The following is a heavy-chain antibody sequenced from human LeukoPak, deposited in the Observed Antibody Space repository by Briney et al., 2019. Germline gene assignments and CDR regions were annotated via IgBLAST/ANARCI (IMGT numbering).Heavy chain of an antibody. CDR2: IYYSGTT. J-gene: IGHJ4*02. Sequence: SETLSLTCTVSGGSISAGISYWSWIRQYPGKGLEWIGYIYYSGTTYYNPSLKSRVSISLDTSKNQFSLKLSSVTAADTAVYYCARLSIVGATVDYWGQGTLVTVSS. D-gene: IGHD1-26*01. CDR1: GGSISAGISY. V-gene: IGHV4-31*03. CDR3: ARLSIVGATVDY.